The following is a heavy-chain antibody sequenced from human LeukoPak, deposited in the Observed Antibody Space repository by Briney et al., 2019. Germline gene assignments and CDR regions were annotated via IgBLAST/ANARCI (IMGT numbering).Heavy chain of an antibody. CDR1: GLTFRGYW. CDR3: AKLHDYGGNYQGCFDY. J-gene: IGHJ4*02. V-gene: IGHV3-7*03. CDR2: IKQDGSEK. Sequence: GGPLSFSCAAPGLTFRGYWMSWVRRAPGKGREWVANIKQDGSEKYYVDSVKGRFTISRDNSKNTLYLQMSSLRGEDTAVYYCAKLHDYGGNYQGCFDYWGQGTLVIVSS. D-gene: IGHD4-23*01.